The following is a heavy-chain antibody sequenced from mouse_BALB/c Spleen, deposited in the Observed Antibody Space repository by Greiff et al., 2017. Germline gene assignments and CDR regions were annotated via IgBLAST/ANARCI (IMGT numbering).Heavy chain of an antibody. V-gene: IGHV1-7*01. Sequence: QVQLKESGAELAKPGASVKMSCKASGYTFTSYWMHWVKQRPGQGLEWIGYINPSTGYTEYNQKFKDKATLTADKSSSTAYMQLSSLTSEDSAVYYCARSYDDAMDYWGQGTSVTVSS. CDR1: GYTFTSYW. CDR2: INPSTGYT. D-gene: IGHD2-3*01. J-gene: IGHJ4*01. CDR3: ARSYDDAMDY.